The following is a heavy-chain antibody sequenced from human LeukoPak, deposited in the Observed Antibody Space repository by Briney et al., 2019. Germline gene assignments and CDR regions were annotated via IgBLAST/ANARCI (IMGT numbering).Heavy chain of an antibody. D-gene: IGHD5-12*01. CDR1: GFTFSTSW. CDR3: ARGRYSGTTYYFDY. Sequence: GGSLRLSCAASGFTFSTSWMSWVRQVPGKGLEWVANIKKDGSETYYVDSVKGRFTISRDNAKNSLYLQMNSLRAGDTAMYYCARGRYSGTTYYFDYWGQGTLVTVSS. V-gene: IGHV3-7*03. J-gene: IGHJ4*02. CDR2: IKKDGSET.